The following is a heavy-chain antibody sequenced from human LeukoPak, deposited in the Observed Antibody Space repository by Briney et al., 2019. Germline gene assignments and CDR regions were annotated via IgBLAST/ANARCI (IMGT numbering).Heavy chain of an antibody. Sequence: LETLSLTCTVSGGSISSYYWSWIRQPPGKGLEWIGYIYYSGSTNYNPSLESRVTISVDTSKNQFSLKLSSVTAADTAVYYCARRYYYDSSGYYNYYYMDVWGKGTTVTVSS. CDR1: GGSISSYY. J-gene: IGHJ6*03. D-gene: IGHD3-22*01. V-gene: IGHV4-59*08. CDR3: ARRYYYDSSGYYNYYYMDV. CDR2: IYYSGST.